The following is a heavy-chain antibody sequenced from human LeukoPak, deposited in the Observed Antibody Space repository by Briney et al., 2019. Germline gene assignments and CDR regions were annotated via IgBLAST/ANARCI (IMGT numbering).Heavy chain of an antibody. D-gene: IGHD6-19*01. J-gene: IGHJ4*02. CDR1: GFTFSSYA. Sequence: GSLRLSCAASGFTFSSYAMHWVRQAPGKGLEWVAVISYDGSNKYYADSVKGRFTISRDNSKNTLYLQMSSLRAEDTAVYYCARDPTYSSALYYFDYWGQGTLVTVSS. CDR2: ISYDGSNK. V-gene: IGHV3-30*04. CDR3: ARDPTYSSALYYFDY.